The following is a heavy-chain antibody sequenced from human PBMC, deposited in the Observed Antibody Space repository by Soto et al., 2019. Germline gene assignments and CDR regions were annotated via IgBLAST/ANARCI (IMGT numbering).Heavy chain of an antibody. J-gene: IGHJ3*02. Sequence: QVQLQESGPGLVKPSGTLSLTCAVSGGSISSSNWWSWVRQPPGKGLEWIGEIYHSGSTNYNPSLKSRVTISVDKSKNQFSLKLSSVTAADTAVYYCARDPSYDSSGDTDAFDIWGQGTMVTVSS. CDR3: ARDPSYDSSGDTDAFDI. D-gene: IGHD3-22*01. CDR2: IYHSGST. CDR1: GGSISSSNW. V-gene: IGHV4-4*02.